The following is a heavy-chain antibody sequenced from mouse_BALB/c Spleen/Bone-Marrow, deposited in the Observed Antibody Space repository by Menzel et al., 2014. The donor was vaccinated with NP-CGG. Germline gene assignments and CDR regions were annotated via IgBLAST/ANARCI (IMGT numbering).Heavy chain of an antibody. CDR3: TTLARNYFDY. CDR1: GYTFTSYW. D-gene: IGHD3-1*01. V-gene: IGHV1-5*01. CDR2: IYPGKSDT. Sequence: EVKLMESGTVLARPGASVKMSCKASGYTFTSYWMHWVKQRPGQGLEGIGTIYPGKSDTTYNQKFKGKAKLTAVTSTSTAYMELSSLTNEDSAVYYCTTLARNYFDYWGQGTTLTVSS. J-gene: IGHJ2*01.